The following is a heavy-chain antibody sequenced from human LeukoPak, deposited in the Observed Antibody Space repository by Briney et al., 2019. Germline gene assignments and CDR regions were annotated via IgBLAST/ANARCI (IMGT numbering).Heavy chain of an antibody. V-gene: IGHV4-4*09. Sequence: SETLSLTCTVSGVSMSAYQWSWVRQSPEKGLEWIGCINTKGETSYNPSLKSRVTTSVDTSKSQFSLRLTSVTAADTAVYYCATSNDAKIAPFDHGGQGAPVTVSS. CDR3: ATSNDAKIAPFDH. D-gene: IGHD2-21*01. J-gene: IGHJ4*02. CDR2: INTKGET. CDR1: GVSMSAYQ.